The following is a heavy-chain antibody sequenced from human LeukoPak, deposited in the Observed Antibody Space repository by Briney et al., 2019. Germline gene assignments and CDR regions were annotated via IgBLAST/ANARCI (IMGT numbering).Heavy chain of an antibody. D-gene: IGHD6-13*01. V-gene: IGHV3-21*01. Sequence: GGSLRLSCAASGFTFSSYSMNWVRQAPGKGLEWVSSISSSSSYIYYADSVKGRFTISRDNAKNSLYLQMNSLRAEDTAVYYCARKGDAAAGPLDGFMDVWGKGTTVTVSS. CDR1: GFTFSSYS. CDR2: ISSSSSYI. J-gene: IGHJ6*04. CDR3: ARKGDAAAGPLDGFMDV.